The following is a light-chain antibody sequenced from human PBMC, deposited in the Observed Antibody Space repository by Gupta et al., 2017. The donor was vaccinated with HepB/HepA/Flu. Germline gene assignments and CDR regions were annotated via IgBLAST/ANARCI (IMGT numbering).Light chain of an antibody. V-gene: IGKV1-39*01. CDR2: AAS. Sequence: DIQITQAPSSLSASVGDRVTITCRASQNIDNFLNWYQQKPGKAPNLLIHAASSLHSGVPSRFSGSGSGTDFTLTISSLQPEDSANCYCQHKDNSPRTFGQGTKVEIK. CDR3: QHKDNSPRT. J-gene: IGKJ1*01. CDR1: QNIDNF.